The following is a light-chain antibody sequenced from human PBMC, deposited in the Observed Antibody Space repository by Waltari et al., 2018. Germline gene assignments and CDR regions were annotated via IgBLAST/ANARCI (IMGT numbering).Light chain of an antibody. CDR2: WAS. Sequence: DVVMTQSPDSLAVSLGERATINCKSTQSVSYSPDNKNYLAWFHQKPGQPPNLLIYWASTLESGVPDRFTGSGSGTDFTLTINSLQAEDVAVYYCQQYYIAPWTFGQGSKVEIK. CDR1: QSVSYSPDNKNY. J-gene: IGKJ1*01. CDR3: QQYYIAPWT. V-gene: IGKV4-1*01.